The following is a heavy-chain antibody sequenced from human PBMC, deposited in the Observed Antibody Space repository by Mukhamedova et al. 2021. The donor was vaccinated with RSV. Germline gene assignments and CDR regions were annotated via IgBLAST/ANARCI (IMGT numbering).Heavy chain of an antibody. V-gene: IGHV3-30*04. D-gene: IGHD6-19*01. CDR3: ASDPDPLSSGWYGYGDY. Sequence: SSYAMHWVRQAPGKGLEWVAVISYDGSNKYYADSVKGRFTISRDNSKNTLYLQMNSLRAEDTAVYYCASDPDPLSSGWYGYGDYW. CDR1: SSYA. CDR2: ISYDGSNK. J-gene: IGHJ4*01.